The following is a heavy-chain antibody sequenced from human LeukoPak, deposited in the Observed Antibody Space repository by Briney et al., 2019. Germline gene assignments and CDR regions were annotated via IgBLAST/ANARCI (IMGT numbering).Heavy chain of an antibody. CDR2: INPSGGST. CDR3: AMSGIAAAHSADAFDI. D-gene: IGHD6-13*01. Sequence: ASVKVSCKASGYTFTSYYMHWVRQAPGQGLEWMGIINPSGGSTSYAQKFQGRVTMTRDTSTSTVYMELSSLRSEDTAVYYCAMSGIAAAHSADAFDIWGQGTMVTVSS. CDR1: GYTFTSYY. J-gene: IGHJ3*02. V-gene: IGHV1-46*01.